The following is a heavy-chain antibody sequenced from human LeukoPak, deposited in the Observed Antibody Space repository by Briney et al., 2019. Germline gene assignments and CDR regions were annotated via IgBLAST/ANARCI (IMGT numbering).Heavy chain of an antibody. CDR3: ARHPVYCSSTSCQGRWFDP. Sequence: SETLSLTCAVYGGSFSGYYWSWIRQPPGKGLEWIGEINHSGSTNYNPSLKSRVTISVDTSKNQFSLKLSSVTAADTAVYYCARHPVYCSSTSCQGRWFDPWGQGTLVTVSS. CDR2: INHSGST. V-gene: IGHV4-34*01. D-gene: IGHD2-2*01. J-gene: IGHJ5*02. CDR1: GGSFSGYY.